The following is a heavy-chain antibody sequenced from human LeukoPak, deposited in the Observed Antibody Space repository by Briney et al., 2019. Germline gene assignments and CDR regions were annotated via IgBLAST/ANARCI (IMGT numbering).Heavy chain of an antibody. Sequence: KPSETLSLTCTVSGGSISYYYWSWIRQPPGKGLEWIGEINHSGSANYNPSLKSRVTLSIDKSKNQFSLNLNSVTAADTAVYYCARARRDSGYYKVDYWGQGTLVTVSS. CDR2: INHSGSA. V-gene: IGHV4-34*01. CDR1: GGSISYYY. CDR3: ARARRDSGYYKVDY. J-gene: IGHJ4*02. D-gene: IGHD3-3*01.